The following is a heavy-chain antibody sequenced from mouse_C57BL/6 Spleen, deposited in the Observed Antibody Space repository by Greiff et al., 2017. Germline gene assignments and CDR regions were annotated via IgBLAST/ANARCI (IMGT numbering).Heavy chain of an antibody. D-gene: IGHD2-1*01. CDR1: GYTFTDYY. Sequence: EVQLQQSGPELVKPGASVKISCKASGYTFTDYYMNWVKQSHGKSLEWIGDINPNNGGTSYNQKFKGKATLTVDKSSSTAYMELRSLTSEDSAVYYCARQIYYGNDYYAMDYWGQGTSVTVSS. CDR2: INPNNGGT. J-gene: IGHJ4*01. CDR3: ARQIYYGNDYYAMDY. V-gene: IGHV1-26*01.